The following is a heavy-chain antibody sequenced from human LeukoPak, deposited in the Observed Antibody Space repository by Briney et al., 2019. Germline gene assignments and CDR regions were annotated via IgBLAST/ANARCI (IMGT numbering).Heavy chain of an antibody. CDR1: GFTFSSYW. CDR3: ARDRNTGSSYENLFEY. V-gene: IGHV3-74*01. D-gene: IGHD1-26*01. Sequence: PGGSLGLSCAASGFTFSSYWMHWVRQAPGKGLVWVSRINSDGSSTSYADSVKGRFTISRDNAKNTLYLQMSTLRAEDTSVYYGARDRNTGSSYENLFEYWGQGSLVTVSS. CDR2: INSDGSST. J-gene: IGHJ4*02.